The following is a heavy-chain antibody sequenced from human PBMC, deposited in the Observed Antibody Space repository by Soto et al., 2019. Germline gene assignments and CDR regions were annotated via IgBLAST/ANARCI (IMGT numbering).Heavy chain of an antibody. CDR2: VSGSLGSA. V-gene: IGHV3-23*01. J-gene: IGHJ3*01. Sequence: GGSLRLSFSVSGFTLNDYAMSWVRQAPGKGLEWVSTVSGSLGSAYYAASVEGRFTISGDYSNNTLYLQMNSLRVGDTATYYCAKDSRLPGFGLLIHAFEVRGHGTMVTVSS. CDR1: GFTLNDYA. CDR3: AKDSRLPGFGLLIHAFEV. D-gene: IGHD3-3*01.